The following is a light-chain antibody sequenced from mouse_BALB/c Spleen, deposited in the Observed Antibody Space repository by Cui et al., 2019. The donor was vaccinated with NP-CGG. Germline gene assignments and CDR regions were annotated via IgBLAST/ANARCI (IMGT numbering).Light chain of an antibody. CDR2: GTN. Sequence: PVVTRKSALTTSPGETVTLTCRSSTGAVTTSNYANWVQEKPNHLFTGLIGGTNNRAPGVPARFSGSLIGDKAALTITGAQTEDEAIYFCALWYSNHWVFGGGTKLTVL. CDR3: ALWYSNHWV. J-gene: IGLJ1*01. V-gene: IGLV1*01. CDR1: TGAVTTSNY.